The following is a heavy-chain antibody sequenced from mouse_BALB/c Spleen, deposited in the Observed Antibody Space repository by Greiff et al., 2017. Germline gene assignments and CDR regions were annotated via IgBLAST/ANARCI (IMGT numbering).Heavy chain of an antibody. CDR3: AGGYSHYYAMDY. Sequence: EVKLMESGGGLVQPGGSRKLSCAASGFTFSSFGMHWVRQAPEKGLEWVAYISSGSSTIYYADTVKGRFTISRDNPKNTLFLQMTSLRSEDTAMYYCAGGYSHYYAMDYWGQGTSVTVSS. D-gene: IGHD2-12*01. CDR1: GFTFSSFG. V-gene: IGHV5-17*02. J-gene: IGHJ4*01. CDR2: ISSGSSTI.